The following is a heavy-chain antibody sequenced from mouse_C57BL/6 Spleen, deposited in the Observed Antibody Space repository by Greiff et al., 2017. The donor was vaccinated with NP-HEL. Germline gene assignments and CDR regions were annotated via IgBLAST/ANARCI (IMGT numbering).Heavy chain of an antibody. J-gene: IGHJ4*01. V-gene: IGHV1-67*01. CDR2: ISTYYGAA. CDR3: ASYGSRRYYAMDY. CDR1: GYTFTDYA. D-gene: IGHD1-1*01. Sequence: VQLQQSGPELVRPGVSVKISCKGSGYTFTDYAMHWVKQSHAKSLEWIGVISTYYGAASYNQKFKDKATMTVDKSSSTAYMELARLTSEDSAVYYCASYGSRRYYAMDYWGQGTSVTVSS.